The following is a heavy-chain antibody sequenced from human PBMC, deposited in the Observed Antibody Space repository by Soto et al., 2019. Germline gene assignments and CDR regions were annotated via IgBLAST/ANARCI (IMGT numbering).Heavy chain of an antibody. V-gene: IGHV4-39*01. CDR3: ARKVIGLLARDNWFDP. Sequence: PSQTLSLTCTVSGGSISSSSYYWGWIRQPPGKGLEWIGGIYYSGSTYYNPSLKSRVTISVDTSKNQFSLKLSSVTAADTAVYYCARKVIGLLARDNWFDPWGQGTLVTVPS. CDR2: IYYSGST. J-gene: IGHJ5*02. CDR1: GGSISSSSYY. D-gene: IGHD3-16*02.